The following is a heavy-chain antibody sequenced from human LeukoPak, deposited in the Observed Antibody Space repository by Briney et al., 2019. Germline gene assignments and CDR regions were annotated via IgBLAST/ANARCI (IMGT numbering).Heavy chain of an antibody. V-gene: IGHV4-59*01. CDR3: ARVYQSAEYYFDY. J-gene: IGHJ4*02. CDR2: IYYTGSN. Sequence: SESLSLTCTVSGGSIYSYYWSWIRQPPGKGLEWIGDIYYTGSNDYRPSLKSPVTISLDTSTHQFSLTLTSVTAADTAVYYCARVYQSAEYYFDYWGQGNLVSVSS. CDR1: GGSIYSYY. D-gene: IGHD2-2*01.